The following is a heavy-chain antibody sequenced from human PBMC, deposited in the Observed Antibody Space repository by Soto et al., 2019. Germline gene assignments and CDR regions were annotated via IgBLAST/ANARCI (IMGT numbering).Heavy chain of an antibody. CDR3: ARLGSSSGSPGY. Sequence: GESLKIPCKGSGYSFASFWIGWVRQMPGKDLEWMGIIHPGDSDTRYSPSFQGQVTISADKSISTAYLQWSSLKASDTAMYYCARLGSSSGSPGYWGQGTLVTVSS. D-gene: IGHD6-6*01. V-gene: IGHV5-51*01. CDR1: GYSFASFW. J-gene: IGHJ4*02. CDR2: IHPGDSDT.